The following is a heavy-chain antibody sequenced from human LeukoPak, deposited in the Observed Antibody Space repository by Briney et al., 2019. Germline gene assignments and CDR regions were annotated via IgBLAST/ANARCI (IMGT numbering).Heavy chain of an antibody. J-gene: IGHJ4*02. CDR2: IYYSGST. D-gene: IGHD1-26*01. Sequence: GSLRLSCAASGFTFSSYAMSWVRQAPGKGLEWIGYIYYSGSTNYNPSLKSRVTISVDTSKNQFSLKLSSVTAADTAVYYCARHSVGEEGAMIYDYWGQGTLVTVSS. V-gene: IGHV4-59*01. CDR3: ARHSVGEEGAMIYDY. CDR1: GFTFSSYA.